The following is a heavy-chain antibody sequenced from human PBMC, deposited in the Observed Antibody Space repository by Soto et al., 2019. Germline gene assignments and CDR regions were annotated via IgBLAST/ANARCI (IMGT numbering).Heavy chain of an antibody. D-gene: IGHD3-10*01. V-gene: IGHV3-21*01. Sequence: GVSLRLSCAASGFTFSSYSMNWVRQAPGKGLEWVSSISSSSSYIYYADSVKGRFTISRDNAKNSLYLQMNSLRAEDTAVYYCARAMGRQGAFDIWGQGRRVTVSS. CDR2: ISSSSSYI. CDR3: ARAMGRQGAFDI. J-gene: IGHJ3*02. CDR1: GFTFSSYS.